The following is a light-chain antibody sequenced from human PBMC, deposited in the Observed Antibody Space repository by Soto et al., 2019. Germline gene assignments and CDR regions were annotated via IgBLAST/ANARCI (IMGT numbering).Light chain of an antibody. Sequence: EMVMTQSPATLSVSPGERATLSCRASQSVSSSLAWYQQKPDQAPRLLIYGTSTRATGIPARFSGSGSGTEFTLTISSLQSEDSAVYYCQQYNNWWTFGQGTKVDIK. V-gene: IGKV3-15*01. CDR2: GTS. CDR1: QSVSSS. CDR3: QQYNNWWT. J-gene: IGKJ1*01.